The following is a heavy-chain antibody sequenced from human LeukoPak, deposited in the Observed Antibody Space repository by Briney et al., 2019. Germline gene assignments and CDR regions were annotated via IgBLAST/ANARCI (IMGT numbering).Heavy chain of an antibody. V-gene: IGHV3-23*01. J-gene: IGHJ1*01. Sequence: GGSLRLSCAASGFSFRSHGMNWVRQAPGKGLEWVSGISPRGDITYYKDSVRGRFTISRDNFKNTVSLQLNSLRAEDTATYYCAKDDDWGRFNHWGQGTLVTVSS. D-gene: IGHD3-16*01. CDR3: AKDDDWGRFNH. CDR2: ISPRGDIT. CDR1: GFSFRSHG.